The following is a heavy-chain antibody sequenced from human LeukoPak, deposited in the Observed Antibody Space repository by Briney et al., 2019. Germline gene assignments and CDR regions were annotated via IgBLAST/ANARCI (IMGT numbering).Heavy chain of an antibody. CDR3: ARENQYYAILTGYYARYDYMDV. V-gene: IGHV3-21*01. CDR1: GFTFSSYN. Sequence: PGGSLRLFCAASGFTFSSYNMNWVRQAPGKGLEGVSSISSSSTYIYYAESMKGRFTISRDNAKNSLYLQMNSLRAEDTAVYYCARENQYYAILTGYYARYDYMDVWGKGTTVTISS. CDR2: ISSSSTYI. D-gene: IGHD3-9*01. J-gene: IGHJ6*03.